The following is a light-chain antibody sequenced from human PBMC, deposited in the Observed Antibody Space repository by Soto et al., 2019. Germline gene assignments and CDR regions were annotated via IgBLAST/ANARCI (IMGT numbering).Light chain of an antibody. CDR1: NIASKN. CDR3: QVWDSSTPVV. CDR2: RIA. Sequence: SYELTQPLSVSVALGQTARITCGGNNIASKNVHWYQQKPGQAPVLVIYRIANRPSGIPERFSGSNSGNTATLTISRAQVGYEADYYCQVWDSSTPVVFGGGTKVTVL. V-gene: IGLV3-9*01. J-gene: IGLJ2*01.